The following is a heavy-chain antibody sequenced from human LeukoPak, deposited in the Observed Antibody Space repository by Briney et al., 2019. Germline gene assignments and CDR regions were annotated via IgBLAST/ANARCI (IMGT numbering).Heavy chain of an antibody. Sequence: ASVKVSCKASGYTFTGYYMHWVRQPPGQGLEWMGWINPNSGGTNYAQKFQGRVTMTRNTSISTAYMELSSLRSEDTAVYYCARVDYGSGSLGGYYMDVWGKGTTVTISS. CDR3: ARVDYGSGSLGGYYMDV. V-gene: IGHV1-2*02. CDR2: INPNSGGT. J-gene: IGHJ6*03. D-gene: IGHD3-10*01. CDR1: GYTFTGYY.